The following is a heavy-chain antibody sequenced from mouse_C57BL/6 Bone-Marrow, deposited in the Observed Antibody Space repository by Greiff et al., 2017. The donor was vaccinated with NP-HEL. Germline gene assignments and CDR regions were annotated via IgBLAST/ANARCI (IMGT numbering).Heavy chain of an antibody. Sequence: EVKVEESGGGLVQPGGSLSLSCAASGFTFTDYYMSWVRQPPGKALEWLGFIRNKANGYTTEYSASVKGRFTISRDNSQSILYLQMNALRAEDSATYYCARWGLLQYFDVWGTGTTVTVSS. CDR3: ARWGLLQYFDV. J-gene: IGHJ1*03. V-gene: IGHV7-3*01. D-gene: IGHD2-3*01. CDR1: GFTFTDYY. CDR2: IRNKANGYTT.